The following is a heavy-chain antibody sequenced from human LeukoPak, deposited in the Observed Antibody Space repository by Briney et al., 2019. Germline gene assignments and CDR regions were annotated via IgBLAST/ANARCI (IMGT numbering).Heavy chain of an antibody. CDR3: AKGEGSMIVN. J-gene: IGHJ4*02. D-gene: IGHD3-22*01. V-gene: IGHV3-9*01. CDR2: ISWNSGNI. Sequence: GRSLRLSYAASGFTFDDYAMHWVRQAPGKGLEWVSGISWNSGNIGYADSVKGRFTISRDNAKNSLYLQMNSLRAEDTALYYCAKGEGSMIVNWGQGTLVTVSS. CDR1: GFTFDDYA.